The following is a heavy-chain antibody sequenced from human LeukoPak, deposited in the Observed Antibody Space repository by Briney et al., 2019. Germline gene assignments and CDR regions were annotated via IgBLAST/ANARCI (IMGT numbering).Heavy chain of an antibody. CDR1: GFTFSNYW. D-gene: IGHD1-1*01. V-gene: IGHV3-7*01. CDR2: IKQDGSEK. CDR3: ARDTTYKLDN. J-gene: IGHJ4*02. Sequence: GGSLRLSCDASGFTFSNYWMSWVRQAPGKGLEWVANIKQDGSEKYYVESVKGRFTISRDNAKNSLYLQMNSLRVEDTAIYYCARDTTYKLDNWGQGTLVTVSS.